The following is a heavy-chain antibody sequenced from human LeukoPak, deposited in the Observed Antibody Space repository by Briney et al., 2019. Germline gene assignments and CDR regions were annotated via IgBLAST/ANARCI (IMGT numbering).Heavy chain of an antibody. J-gene: IGHJ6*03. D-gene: IGHD3-3*01. V-gene: IGHV4-4*09. CDR2: IYTRVSA. CDR1: GDSVSSSY. Sequence: SETLSLTCSVSGDSVSSSYWSWIRQPPGKGLEWVGYIYTRVSADYNPSLKSRVTISADTSKNQFFLKLSSVTAADSAVYYCARNRFGLYYDSYYMDVWGKGTMVTVSS. CDR3: ARNRFGLYYDSYYMDV.